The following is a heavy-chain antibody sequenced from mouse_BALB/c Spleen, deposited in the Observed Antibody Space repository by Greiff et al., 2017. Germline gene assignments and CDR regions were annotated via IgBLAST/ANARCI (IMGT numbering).Heavy chain of an antibody. J-gene: IGHJ4*01. CDR3: ARLGYDYVGAMDY. CDR2: ISSGGSYT. CDR1: GFTFSSYG. D-gene: IGHD2-4*01. V-gene: IGHV5-6*02. Sequence: EVKLEESGGDLVKPGGSLKLSCAASGFTFSSYGMSWVRQTPDKRLEWVATISSGGSYTYYPDSVKGRFTISRDNAKNTLYLQMSSLKSEDTAMYYCARLGYDYVGAMDYWGQGTSVTVSS.